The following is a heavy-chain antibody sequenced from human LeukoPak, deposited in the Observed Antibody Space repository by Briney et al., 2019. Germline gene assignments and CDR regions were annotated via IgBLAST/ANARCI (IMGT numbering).Heavy chain of an antibody. V-gene: IGHV3-23*01. Sequence: PGGSLRLSCAASGFTFSSYAISWVRQAPGKGLEWVSAISGTGAHIYCADSVKGRFTISRDNSKNTLYLQMNSLRAEDTALYYCAKNHYDTTAYSYWGQGTTVTVSS. CDR1: GFTFSSYA. CDR3: AKNHYDTTAYSY. J-gene: IGHJ6*02. CDR2: ISGTGAHI. D-gene: IGHD3-22*01.